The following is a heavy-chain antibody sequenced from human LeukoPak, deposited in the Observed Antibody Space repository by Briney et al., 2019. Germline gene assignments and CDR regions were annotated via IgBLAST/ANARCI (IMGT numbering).Heavy chain of an antibody. J-gene: IGHJ4*02. CDR2: MNPNSGNA. V-gene: IGHV1-8*01. CDR1: GYTFSNYD. Sequence: GASVKVSCKASGYTFSNYDINWVRQATGQGLEWMGWMNPNSGNAGYAQKFQGRVTMTSDTSINTAYMELSSLTSDDTAVYYCARAGGYCSSTSCYPGDYWGQGTLVTVSS. CDR3: ARAGGYCSSTSCYPGDY. D-gene: IGHD2-2*03.